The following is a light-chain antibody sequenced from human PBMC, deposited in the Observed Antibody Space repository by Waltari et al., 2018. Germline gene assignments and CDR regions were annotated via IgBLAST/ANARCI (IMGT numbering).Light chain of an antibody. CDR3: CSYAGNYSFV. J-gene: IGLJ1*01. CDR2: DVS. Sequence: QSALTQPRSVSGSPGQSVAISCTGTSRDVGSYNYVSGYQQLPGKAPKLMIYDVSKLPSGVPVRFSGSKSCKPASLTISGLQADDEADYYCCSYAGNYSFVFGTGTKVTVL. CDR1: SRDVGSYNY. V-gene: IGLV2-11*01.